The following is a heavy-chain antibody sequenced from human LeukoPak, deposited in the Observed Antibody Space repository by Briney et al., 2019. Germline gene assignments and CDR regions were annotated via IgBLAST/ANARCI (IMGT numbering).Heavy chain of an antibody. V-gene: IGHV1-58*01. CDR3: AAPYTSSWFDL. CDR1: GFTFTSRSA. D-gene: IGHD6-13*01. CDR2: IVVDSDNT. Sequence: SVKVSCKASGFTFTSRSAVQWVRQARGQRLEWIGWIVVDSDNTNYAENFQGRVTITRDMSASTSYMELSSLRSEDTAVYFCAAPYTSSWFDLWGQGTLVTFSS. J-gene: IGHJ5*02.